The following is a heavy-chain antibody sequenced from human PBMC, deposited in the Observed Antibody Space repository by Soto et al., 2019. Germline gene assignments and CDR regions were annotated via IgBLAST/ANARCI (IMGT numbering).Heavy chain of an antibody. J-gene: IGHJ4*02. Sequence: SETLSLTCPVSIPSIGREQSLSWVRQPPGKGLEWIGDIYYSGSTYYNPSLKSRVTISVDTSKNQFSLKLSSVTAADTAVYYCAGGYGDYSSMGYFDYWGQGTLVTVSS. V-gene: IGHV4-30-4*08. D-gene: IGHD4-17*01. CDR3: AGGYGDYSSMGYFDY. CDR1: IPSIGREQS. CDR2: IYYSGST.